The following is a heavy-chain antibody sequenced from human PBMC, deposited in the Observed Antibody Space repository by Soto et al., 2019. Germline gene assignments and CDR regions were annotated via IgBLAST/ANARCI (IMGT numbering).Heavy chain of an antibody. D-gene: IGHD2-21*02. V-gene: IGHV3-23*04. Sequence: EVQLVESEGGLVQPGGSLRLSCEASGFIFTTSDMSWVRQAPGKGLEWISSITITGDTTHYADSVKGRFTISRDNSRNTVYLQMNSLRGDDTAVFYCGKGGGGDHGYWGQGTLVAVSS. J-gene: IGHJ4*02. CDR2: ITITGDTT. CDR1: GFIFTTSD. CDR3: GKGGGGDHGY.